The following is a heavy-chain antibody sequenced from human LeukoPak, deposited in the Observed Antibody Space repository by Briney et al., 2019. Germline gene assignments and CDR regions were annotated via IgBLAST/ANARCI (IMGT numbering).Heavy chain of an antibody. J-gene: IGHJ6*03. CDR1: GFTFSSYS. V-gene: IGHV3-48*01. CDR2: ISSSSSTI. CDR3: ARDPYSGSYGPYYYYYMDV. D-gene: IGHD1-26*01. Sequence: GGSLRLSCAASGFTFSSYSMNWVRQAPGKGLEWVSYISSSSSTIYYADSVKGRFTISRDNAKNSLYLQMDSLRVEDTAVYYCARDPYSGSYGPYYYYYMDVWGEGTTVTISS.